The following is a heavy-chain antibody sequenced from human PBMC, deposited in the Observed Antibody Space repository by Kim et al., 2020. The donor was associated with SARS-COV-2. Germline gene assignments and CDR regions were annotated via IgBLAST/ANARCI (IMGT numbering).Heavy chain of an antibody. CDR2: T. Sequence: TNYNPSLKSRVTVSVDKSKNQFSLKLSSVTAADTAVYYCATSMVRGVSDYWGQGTLVTVSS. D-gene: IGHD3-10*01. J-gene: IGHJ4*02. CDR3: ATSMVRGVSDY. V-gene: IGHV4-4*02.